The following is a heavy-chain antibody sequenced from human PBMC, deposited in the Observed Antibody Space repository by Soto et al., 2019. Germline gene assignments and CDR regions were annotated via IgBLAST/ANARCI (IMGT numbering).Heavy chain of an antibody. Sequence: GASVKVSCKASGGTFSSYAISWVRQAPGQGLEWMGGIIPIFGTANYAQKFQGRVTITADESTSTAYMELSSLRSEDTAVYYCARWKIVLVPAARKARRDYYYYGMDVWGQGTTVTVSS. V-gene: IGHV1-69*13. CDR3: ARWKIVLVPAARKARRDYYYYGMDV. D-gene: IGHD2-2*01. CDR2: IIPIFGTA. J-gene: IGHJ6*02. CDR1: GGTFSSYA.